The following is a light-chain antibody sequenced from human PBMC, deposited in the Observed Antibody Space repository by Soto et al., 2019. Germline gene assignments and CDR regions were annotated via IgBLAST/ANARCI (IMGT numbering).Light chain of an antibody. CDR3: QQYGSATIT. V-gene: IGKV3-20*01. CDR1: QTVSSNY. J-gene: IGKJ5*01. CDR2: GAS. Sequence: EIVLTHSPGILSLSPGEGATLSCWSSQTVSSNYLAWYQQKPGQAPRLLIYGASSRATGIPDRFSGSGSGTDFTLTISRLEPEDFAVYYCQQYGSATITFGQGTRLEIK.